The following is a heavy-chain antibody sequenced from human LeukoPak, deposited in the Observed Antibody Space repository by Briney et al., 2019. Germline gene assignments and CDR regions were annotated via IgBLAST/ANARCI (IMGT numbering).Heavy chain of an antibody. CDR3: ARLRSPSDY. D-gene: IGHD1-26*01. Sequence: GASVKVSCKVSGYTLTELSMHWVRQAPGQGLEWMGRINPNSGGTNYAQKFQGRVTMTRDTSISTAYMELSRLRSDDTAVYYCARLRSPSDYWGQGTLVTVSS. CDR2: INPNSGGT. CDR1: GYTLTELS. J-gene: IGHJ4*02. V-gene: IGHV1-2*06.